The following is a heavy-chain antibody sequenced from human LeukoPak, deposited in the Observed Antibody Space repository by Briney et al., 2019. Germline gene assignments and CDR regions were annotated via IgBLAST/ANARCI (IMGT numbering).Heavy chain of an antibody. Sequence: SETLSLTCAVSGGSISSGGYSWSWIRQPPGKGLEWIGYIYYSGSTYYNPSLKSRVTISVDTSKNQFSLKLSSVTAADTAVYYCARRRGSYYYYGMDVWGQGTTVTVSS. CDR2: IYYSGST. CDR3: ARRRGSYYYYGMDV. CDR1: GGSISSGGYS. J-gene: IGHJ6*02. V-gene: IGHV4-30-2*03. D-gene: IGHD3-16*01.